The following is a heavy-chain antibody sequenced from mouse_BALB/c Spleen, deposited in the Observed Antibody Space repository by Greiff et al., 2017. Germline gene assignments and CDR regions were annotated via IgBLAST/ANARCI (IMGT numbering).Heavy chain of an antibody. V-gene: IGHV5-12-1*01. CDR1: GFAFSSYD. J-gene: IGHJ2*01. CDR2: ISSGGGST. CDR3: ARQGTWNYFDY. D-gene: IGHD3-3*01. Sequence: EVHLVESGGGLVKPGGSLKLSCAASGFAFSSYDMSWVRQTPEKRLEWVAYISSGGGSTYYPDTVKGRFTISRDNAKNTLYLQMSSLKSEDTAMYYCARQGTWNYFDYWGQGTTLTVSS.